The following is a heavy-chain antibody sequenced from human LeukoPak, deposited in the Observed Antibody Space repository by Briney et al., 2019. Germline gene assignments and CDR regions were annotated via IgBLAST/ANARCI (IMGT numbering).Heavy chain of an antibody. CDR3: AVRAGSYSNFDY. CDR2: IYYSGST. V-gene: IGHV4-59*01. J-gene: IGHJ4*02. CDR1: GGSISSYY. D-gene: IGHD1-26*01. Sequence: SETLSLTCTVSGGSISSYYWSWIRQPPGKGLEWIGYIYYSGSTNYNPSLKSRVTMSVDTSKNQFSLKLSSVTAANTAVYYCAVRAGSYSNFDYWGRGTLVTVSS.